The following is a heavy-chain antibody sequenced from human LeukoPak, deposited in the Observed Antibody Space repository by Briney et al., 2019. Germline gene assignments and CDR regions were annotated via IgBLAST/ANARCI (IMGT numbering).Heavy chain of an antibody. CDR1: GFTFSSYS. CDR2: IYSGGST. D-gene: IGHD6-6*01. J-gene: IGHJ4*02. Sequence: GSLRLSCAASGFTFSSYSMNWVRQAPGKGLEWVSVIYSGGSTYYADSVKGRFTISRHNSKNTLYLQMNSLRAEDTAVYYCARISRGSSSDYWGQGTLVTVSS. CDR3: ARISRGSSSDY. V-gene: IGHV3-53*04.